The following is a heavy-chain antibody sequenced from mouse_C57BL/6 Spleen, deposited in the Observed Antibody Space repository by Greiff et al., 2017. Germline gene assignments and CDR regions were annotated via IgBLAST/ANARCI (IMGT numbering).Heavy chain of an antibody. V-gene: IGHV1-50*01. CDR1: GYTFTSYW. CDR2: IDPSDSYT. CDR3: ARGDYASFAY. J-gene: IGHJ3*01. Sequence: VKQSCKASGYTFTSYWMQWVKQRPGQGLEWIGEIDPSDSYTNYNQKFKGKATLTVDTSSSTAYMQLSSLTSEDSAVYYCARGDYASFAYWGQGTLVTVSA. D-gene: IGHD2-13*01.